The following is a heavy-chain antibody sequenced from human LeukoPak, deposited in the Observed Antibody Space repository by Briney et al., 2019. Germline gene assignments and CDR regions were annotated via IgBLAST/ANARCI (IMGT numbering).Heavy chain of an antibody. V-gene: IGHV1-2*02. CDR3: ARDPSYSSSWYHSDY. CDR2: TNPNSGGT. J-gene: IGHJ4*02. CDR1: GYTFTGYY. Sequence: ASVKVSCKASGYTFTGYYMHWVRQAPGQGLEWMGWTNPNSGGTNYAQKFQGRVTMTRDTSISTAYMELSRLRSDDTAVYYCARDPSYSSSWYHSDYWGQGTLVTVSS. D-gene: IGHD6-13*01.